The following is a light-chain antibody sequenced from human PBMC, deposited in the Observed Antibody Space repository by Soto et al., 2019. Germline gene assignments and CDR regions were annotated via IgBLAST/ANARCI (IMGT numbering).Light chain of an antibody. J-gene: IGLJ2*01. V-gene: IGLV1-44*01. Sequence: QSVLTQPPSASRTPGQRVTISCSGSSSNIGSNTVNWYQQLPGTAPKLLIYSNNQRPSGVPDRFSGSKSGTSASLAISGLQSEDEADNYCAAWDDSLNGRGVFGGGTKLTIL. CDR3: AAWDDSLNGRGV. CDR2: SNN. CDR1: SSNIGSNT.